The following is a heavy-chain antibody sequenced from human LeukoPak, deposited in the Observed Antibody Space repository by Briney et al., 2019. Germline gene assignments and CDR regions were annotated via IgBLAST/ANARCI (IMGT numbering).Heavy chain of an antibody. CDR3: ARDQGTSTTAPKRKGRFDP. D-gene: IGHD1-1*01. V-gene: IGHV3-33*01. Sequence: QAGGSLRLSCAASGFTFSNHGMRWVRQAPGKGLEWVALIWYDGSNKEYAESVKGRFAISRDNSKNTLYLQMNSLRDEDTAVYYCARDQGTSTTAPKRKGRFDPWGQGTLVTVSS. CDR2: IWYDGSNK. J-gene: IGHJ5*02. CDR1: GFTFSNHG.